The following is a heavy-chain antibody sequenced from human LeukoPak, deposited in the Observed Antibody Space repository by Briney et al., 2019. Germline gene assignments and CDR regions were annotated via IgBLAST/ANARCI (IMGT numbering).Heavy chain of an antibody. Sequence: SETLSLTCTVSGGSISSYYWSWIRQPPGKGLEWIGYIYYSGSTNYNPSLKSRVTISVDTSKNQFSLKLSSVTAADTAVYYCARDLEQWLLGGFDPWGQGTLVTVSS. CDR2: IYYSGST. J-gene: IGHJ5*02. CDR3: ARDLEQWLLGGFDP. CDR1: GGSISSYY. V-gene: IGHV4-59*01. D-gene: IGHD6-19*01.